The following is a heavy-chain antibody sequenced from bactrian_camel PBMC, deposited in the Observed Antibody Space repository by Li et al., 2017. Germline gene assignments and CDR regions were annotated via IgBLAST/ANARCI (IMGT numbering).Heavy chain of an antibody. CDR1: GFTFSLWS. J-gene: IGHJ4*01. V-gene: IGHV3S53*01. D-gene: IGHD4*01. Sequence: HVQLVESGGGSVQAGGSLRLSCATSGFTFSLWSIAWFRQAPGKEREGVATIDAENTATYGKSVKGRFTISKDNTKNAVYLQMNNLKPETLPRTIVRQILRDLMATVRLGQRRSGARGPRSPSP. CDR2: IDAENTA. CDR3: RQILRDLMATVRLGQRR.